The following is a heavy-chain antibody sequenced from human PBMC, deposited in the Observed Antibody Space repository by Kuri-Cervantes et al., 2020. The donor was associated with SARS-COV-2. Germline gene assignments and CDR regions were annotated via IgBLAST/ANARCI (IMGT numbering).Heavy chain of an antibody. Sequence: SETLSLTCTVSGGSVSSGSYYWSWIRQPPGKGLEWIGYIYYSGSTNYNPSLKSRVTISVDTSKKQLSLKLSSVTAADTAVYYCARGYGDLYYYYYYGMDVWGQGTMVTVSS. CDR1: GGSVSSGSYY. V-gene: IGHV4-61*01. CDR3: ARGYGDLYYYYYYGMDV. CDR2: IYYSGST. D-gene: IGHD4-17*01. J-gene: IGHJ6*02.